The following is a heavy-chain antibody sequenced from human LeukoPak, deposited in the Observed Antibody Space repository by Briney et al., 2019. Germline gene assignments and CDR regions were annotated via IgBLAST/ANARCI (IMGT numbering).Heavy chain of an antibody. CDR1: GLXFSSYE. CDR2: INRGGVTI. D-gene: IGHD6-19*01. CDR3: ARSLSGGRGAVDDY. V-gene: IGHV3-48*03. J-gene: IGHJ4*02. Sequence: GGSLRLSCAASGLXFSSYEINWVRQAPGKGLEWISYINRGGVTIYNADSVKGRFTLSRDNAKNSVYLQMSSLRVEDTAVYYCARSLSGGRGAVDDYWGQGTLVTVSS.